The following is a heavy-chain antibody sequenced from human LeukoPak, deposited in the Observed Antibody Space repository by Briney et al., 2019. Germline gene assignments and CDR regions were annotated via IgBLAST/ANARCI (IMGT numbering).Heavy chain of an antibody. Sequence: PSETLSLTCTVSGGSMNSHYWSWIRQPAGKGLEWIGRIYTSGSTNYNPSLKSRVTMSVDTSKNQFSLKLSSVTAADTAVYYCARDPYCSSTSCYDNYYYGMDVWGQGTTVTVSS. J-gene: IGHJ6*02. V-gene: IGHV4-4*07. CDR2: IYTSGST. D-gene: IGHD2-2*01. CDR1: GGSMNSHY. CDR3: ARDPYCSSTSCYDNYYYGMDV.